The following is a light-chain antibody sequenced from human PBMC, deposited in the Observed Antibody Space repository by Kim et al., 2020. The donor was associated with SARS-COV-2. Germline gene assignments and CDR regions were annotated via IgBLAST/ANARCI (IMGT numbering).Light chain of an antibody. V-gene: IGKV1-5*01. J-gene: IGKJ4*01. CDR2: YVS. CDR1: ENIDRW. CDR3: QKYLSSSPSVS. Sequence: DIQMTQSPSTLSASVGDRVTITCRASENIDRWLAWYQQKPGKAPKLLIYYVSSLESGVPSRFSGSGSGTEFTLTISSLQPDDFATYFCQKYLSSSPSVSFGGGTKVDIK.